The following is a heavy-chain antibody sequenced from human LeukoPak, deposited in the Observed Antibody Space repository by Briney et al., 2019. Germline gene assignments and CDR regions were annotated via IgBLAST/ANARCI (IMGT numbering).Heavy chain of an antibody. J-gene: IGHJ4*02. Sequence: PGRSLRLSCAASGFTFSSYGMHWVRQAPGKGLEWVAVIWYAGSNKYYADSVKGRFTISRDNSKNTLYLQMNSLRAEDTAVYYCARDSRGYSGFEPLDYWGQGTLVTVSS. CDR3: ARDSRGYSGFEPLDY. CDR1: GFTFSSYG. V-gene: IGHV3-33*01. D-gene: IGHD5-12*01. CDR2: IWYAGSNK.